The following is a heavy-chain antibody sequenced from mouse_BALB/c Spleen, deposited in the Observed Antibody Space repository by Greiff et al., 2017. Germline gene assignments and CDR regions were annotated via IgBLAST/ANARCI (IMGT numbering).Heavy chain of an antibody. CDR1: GYTFTDYA. CDR3: ATYGNSFAY. J-gene: IGHJ3*01. CDR2: ISTYYGNT. Sequence: VQLVESGPELVRPGVSVKISCKGSGYTFTDYAMHWVKQSHAKSLEWIGVISTYYGNTNYNQKFKGKATMTVDKSSSTAYMELARLTSEDSAIYYCATYGNSFAYWGQGTLVTVSA. D-gene: IGHD2-1*01. V-gene: IGHV1-67*01.